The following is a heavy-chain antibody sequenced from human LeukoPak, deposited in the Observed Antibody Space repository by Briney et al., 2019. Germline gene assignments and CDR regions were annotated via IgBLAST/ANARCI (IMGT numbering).Heavy chain of an antibody. Sequence: SETLSLTCTVSGGSISSYYWSWIRQPPGKGLEWIGYIYYSGSTNYNPSLKSRLTISVDTSKNQFSLKLSSVTAADTAVYYCARDSGYGNYGMDVWGQGTTGTVSS. V-gene: IGHV4-59*01. CDR3: ARDSGYGNYGMDV. D-gene: IGHD5-18*01. CDR1: GGSISSYY. J-gene: IGHJ6*02. CDR2: IYYSGST.